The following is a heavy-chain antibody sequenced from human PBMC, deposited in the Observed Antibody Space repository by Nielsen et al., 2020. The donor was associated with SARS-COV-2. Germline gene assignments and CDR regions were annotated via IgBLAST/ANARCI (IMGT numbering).Heavy chain of an antibody. Sequence: SETLSLTCTVSGGSISSSSYYWGWIRQPPGKGLEWIGSIYYSGSTYYNPSLKSRVTISVDTSKNQFSLKLSSVTAADTAVYYCASLTPTVTTGVDYWGQGTLVTVSS. D-gene: IGHD4-17*01. CDR1: GGSISSSSYY. J-gene: IGHJ4*02. CDR3: ASLTPTVTTGVDY. V-gene: IGHV4-39*01. CDR2: IYYSGST.